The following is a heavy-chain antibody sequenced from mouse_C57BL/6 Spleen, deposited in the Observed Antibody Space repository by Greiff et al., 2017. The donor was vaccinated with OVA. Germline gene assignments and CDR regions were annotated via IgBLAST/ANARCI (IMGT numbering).Heavy chain of an antibody. V-gene: IGHV3-6*01. Sequence: EVKLMESGPGLVKPSQSLSLTCSVTGYSITSGYYWNWIRQFPGNKLEWMGYISYDGSNNYNPSLKNRISITRDTSKNQFFLKLNSVTTEDTATYYCARDYGYYWYFDVWGTGTTVTVSS. J-gene: IGHJ1*03. CDR3: ARDYGYYWYFDV. CDR1: GYSITSGYY. D-gene: IGHD2-2*01. CDR2: ISYDGSN.